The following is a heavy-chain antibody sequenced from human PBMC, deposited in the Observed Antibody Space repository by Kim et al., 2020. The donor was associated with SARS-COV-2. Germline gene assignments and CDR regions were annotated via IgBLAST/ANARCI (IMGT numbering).Heavy chain of an antibody. D-gene: IGHD3-10*01. V-gene: IGHV1-3*01. Sequence: ASVKVSCKASGYTFTSYAMHWVRQAPGQRLEWMGWINAGNGNTKYSQKFQGRVTITRDTSASTAYMELSSLRSEDTAVYYCVRGAFGYYFDYWGQGTLVTVSS. J-gene: IGHJ4*02. CDR2: INAGNGNT. CDR3: VRGAFGYYFDY. CDR1: GYTFTSYA.